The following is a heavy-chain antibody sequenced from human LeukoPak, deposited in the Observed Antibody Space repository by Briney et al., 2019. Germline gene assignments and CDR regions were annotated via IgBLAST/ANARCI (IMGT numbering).Heavy chain of an antibody. V-gene: IGHV3-30-3*01. CDR1: GFTFSSYA. CDR2: ISYDGSNK. J-gene: IGHJ4*02. Sequence: GGSLRLSCAASGFTFSSYAMHWVRQAPGKGLEWVAVISYDGSNKYYADSVKGRFTISRDNSKNTLYLQMNSLRAEDTAVYYCARDSTGTTGAQNFDYWGQGTLVTVSS. CDR3: ARDSTGTTGAQNFDY. D-gene: IGHD1-7*01.